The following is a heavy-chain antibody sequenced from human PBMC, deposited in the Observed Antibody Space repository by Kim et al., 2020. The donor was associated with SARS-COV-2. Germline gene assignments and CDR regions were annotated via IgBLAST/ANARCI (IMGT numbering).Heavy chain of an antibody. CDR1: GFTFSNAW. CDR2: IKSKTDGGTT. CDR3: TTARRITVVRGETIIRNFDL. V-gene: IGHV3-15*01. D-gene: IGHD3-10*01. Sequence: GGSLRLSCATSGFTFSNAWMSWVRQAPGKGLEWVGRIKSKTDGGTTDFTAPVKGRFTISRDDSKNTLYLQMNSLKTEDTAVYYCTTARRITVVRGETIIRNFDLWGRGTLVTVTS. J-gene: IGHJ2*01.